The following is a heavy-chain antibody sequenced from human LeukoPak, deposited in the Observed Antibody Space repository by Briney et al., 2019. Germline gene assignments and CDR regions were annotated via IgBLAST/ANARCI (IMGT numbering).Heavy chain of an antibody. D-gene: IGHD6-13*01. CDR2: ISGSGGNT. CDR3: AKCMAEPGTCYFDY. CDR1: GFTFSSYA. J-gene: IGHJ4*02. V-gene: IGHV3-23*01. Sequence: GGSLRLSCAASGFTFSSYAMTWVRQAPGKGLEWVSSISGSGGNTYYADSVKGRFTISGDNSKNTLYLQMNNVGAEDTALYYCAKCMAEPGTCYFDYWGQGTLVTVSS.